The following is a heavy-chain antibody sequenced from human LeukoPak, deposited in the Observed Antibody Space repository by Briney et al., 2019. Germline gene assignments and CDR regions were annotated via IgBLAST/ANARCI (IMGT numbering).Heavy chain of an antibody. CDR3: ARSADNWKPFDY. V-gene: IGHV4-31*03. CDR2: IYYSGST. CDR1: GGSISSGGYY. Sequence: TSETLSLTCTVSGGSISSGGYYWSWIRQHPGKGLEWIGYIYYSGSTYYNPSPKSRVTISVDTSKNQFSLKLSSVTAADTAVYYCARSADNWKPFDYWGQGTLVTVSS. D-gene: IGHD1-20*01. J-gene: IGHJ4*02.